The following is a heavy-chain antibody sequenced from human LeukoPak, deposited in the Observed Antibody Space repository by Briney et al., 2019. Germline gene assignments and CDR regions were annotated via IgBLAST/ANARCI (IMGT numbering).Heavy chain of an antibody. Sequence: SETLSLTCTVSGGSISSYYWSWIRQPPGKGLEWIGYIYYSGSTNYNPSLKSRVTISVDTSKNQFSLKLNSVTAADTAVYYCARNGRNYYGSGSYYNGDWFDPWGQGTLVTVSS. CDR2: IYYSGST. J-gene: IGHJ5*02. CDR3: ARNGRNYYGSGSYYNGDWFDP. V-gene: IGHV4-59*12. D-gene: IGHD3-10*01. CDR1: GGSISSYY.